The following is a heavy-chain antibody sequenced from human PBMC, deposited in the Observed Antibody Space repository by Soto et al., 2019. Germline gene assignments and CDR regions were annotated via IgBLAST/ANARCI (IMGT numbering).Heavy chain of an antibody. CDR1: GYTFTSYD. CDR3: ARASYLDPAFDI. V-gene: IGHV1-8*01. J-gene: IGHJ3*02. D-gene: IGHD2-2*03. CDR2: VNPNSGNT. Sequence: QVQLVQSGAEVKRPGASVKVSCKASGYTFTSYDFNWVRQAPGQGLEWMGWVNPNSGNTDYAQKFQGRVTITRNTSIRTAYMELSSLRSEDTAVYYCARASYLDPAFDIWGQGTMFTVSS.